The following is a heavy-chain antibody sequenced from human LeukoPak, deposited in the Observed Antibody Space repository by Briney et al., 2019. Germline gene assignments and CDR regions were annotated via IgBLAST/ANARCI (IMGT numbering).Heavy chain of an antibody. CDR2: IKQDGSEK. J-gene: IGHJ6*02. Sequence: GGSLRLSCAASGFTFSSYGMHWVRQAPGKGLEWVANIKQDGSEKYYVDSVKGRFTISRDNAKNSLYLQMNSLRAEDTAVYYCARPYSASGNYPYYYGMDVWGQGTTVTVSS. CDR3: ARPYSASGNYPYYYGMDV. V-gene: IGHV3-7*01. D-gene: IGHD3-10*01. CDR1: GFTFSSYG.